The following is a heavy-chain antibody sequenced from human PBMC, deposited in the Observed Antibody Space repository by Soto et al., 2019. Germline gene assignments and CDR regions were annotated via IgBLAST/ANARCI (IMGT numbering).Heavy chain of an antibody. CDR2: IYYSGST. CDR3: ASVAVAAKGYYYGMDV. CDR1: GGSISSSSYY. Sequence: SETLSLTCTVSGGSISSSSYYWGWIRQPPGKGLEWIGSIYYSGSTYYNPSLKSRVTISVDTSKNQFSLKLSSVTAADTAVYYCASVAVAAKGYYYGMDVWGQGTTVT. V-gene: IGHV4-39*01. D-gene: IGHD6-19*01. J-gene: IGHJ6*02.